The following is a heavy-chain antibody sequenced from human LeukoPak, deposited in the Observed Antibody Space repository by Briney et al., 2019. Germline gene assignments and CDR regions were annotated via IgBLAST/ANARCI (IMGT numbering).Heavy chain of an antibody. CDR2: IRYDGSNK. D-gene: IGHD6-13*01. Sequence: PGGSLRLSCAASGFTFCSYGMHWVRQAPGKGVEWVAFIRYDGSNKYYAGSVKGRFTISRDNSKNTLYLQMNSLRAEDTAVYYCAKNLAGTLFDYWGQGTLVTVSS. CDR1: GFTFCSYG. CDR3: AKNLAGTLFDY. V-gene: IGHV3-30*02. J-gene: IGHJ4*02.